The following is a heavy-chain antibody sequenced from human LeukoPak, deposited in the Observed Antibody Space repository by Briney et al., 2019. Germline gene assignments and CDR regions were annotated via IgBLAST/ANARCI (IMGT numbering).Heavy chain of an antibody. CDR2: IYTSGST. V-gene: IGHV4-4*07. D-gene: IGHD6-19*01. J-gene: IGHJ4*02. CDR1: GGSISSYY. CDR3: AREKGWLEPTIPFDY. Sequence: SETLSLTCTVSGGSISSYYWSWIRQPAGKGLEWIGRIYTSGSTNYNPSLKSRVTMSVDTSKNQFSLQLNSVTPEDTAVYYCAREKGWLEPTIPFDYWGQGTLVTVSS.